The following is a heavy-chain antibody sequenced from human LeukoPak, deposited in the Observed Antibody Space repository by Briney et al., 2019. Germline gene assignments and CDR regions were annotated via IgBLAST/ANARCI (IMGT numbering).Heavy chain of an antibody. CDR2: ISSDGDDK. CDR1: GFTFSSFL. Sequence: GGSLRLSCSASGFTFSSFLMHWVRQAPGKGLEWVAVISSDGDDKYYADSVNGRFRISRDNSKKTLFLQMNGLRTEDTAVYHCRFVGVSARSPPDAFDVWGHGTLVTVAS. CDR3: RFVGVSARSPPDAFDV. J-gene: IGHJ3*01. D-gene: IGHD2-21*02. V-gene: IGHV3-30*01.